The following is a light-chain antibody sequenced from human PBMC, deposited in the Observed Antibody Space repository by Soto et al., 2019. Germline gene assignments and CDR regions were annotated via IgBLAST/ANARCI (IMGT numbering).Light chain of an antibody. V-gene: IGLV2-14*03. CDR2: EVS. Sequence: HFALNNPVYVNGSSVQSLPIPRNRTNSDVGAYDFVSWYQQHPDKAPKLMIYEVSNRPSGVSNRFSGSKSVNTATLTISGLQAEDEADYYCSSYTSSSTRVFGTGTKVTVL. CDR1: NSDVGAYDF. CDR3: SSYTSSSTRV. J-gene: IGLJ1*01.